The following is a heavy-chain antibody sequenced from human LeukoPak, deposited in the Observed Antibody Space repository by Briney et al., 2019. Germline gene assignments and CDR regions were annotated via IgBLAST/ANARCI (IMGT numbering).Heavy chain of an antibody. CDR2: ISHSGST. CDR3: ARNEHYDSWSGYLGYFDY. J-gene: IGHJ4*02. D-gene: IGHD3-3*01. Sequence: SETLSLTCTVSGYSISSGYYWGWIRQPPGKGLEWIGSISHSGSTYYKPSLKSRVTISVDTSKNQFSLKLRSVTAADTAVYYCARNEHYDSWSGYLGYFDYWGQGTLVTVSS. V-gene: IGHV4-38-2*02. CDR1: GYSISSGYY.